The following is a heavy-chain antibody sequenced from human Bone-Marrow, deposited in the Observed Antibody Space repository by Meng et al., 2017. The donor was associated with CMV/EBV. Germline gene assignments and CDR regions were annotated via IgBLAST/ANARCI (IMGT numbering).Heavy chain of an antibody. D-gene: IGHD3-3*01. Sequence: SETLSLTCTVSGGSISSSSYYWGWIRQPPGKGLEWIGSIYYSGSTYYNPSLKSRVTISVDTSKNQFSLKLSSVTAADTAVYYCARDGLGVALIDWFDPWGQGTLVTGSS. CDR3: ARDGLGVALIDWFDP. V-gene: IGHV4-39*07. CDR2: IYYSGST. J-gene: IGHJ5*02. CDR1: GGSISSSSYY.